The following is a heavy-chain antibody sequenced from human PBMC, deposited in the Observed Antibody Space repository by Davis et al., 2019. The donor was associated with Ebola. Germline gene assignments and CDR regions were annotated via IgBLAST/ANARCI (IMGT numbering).Heavy chain of an antibody. V-gene: IGHV3-21*01. CDR2: ISSSSSYI. CDR1: GFTFSSYG. D-gene: IGHD6-6*01. Sequence: GGSLRLSCAASGFTFSSYGMNWVRQAPGKGLEWVSSISSSSSYIYYADSVKGRFTISRDNAKNSLYLQMNSLRAEDTAVYYCAPSSIAARPGYYYGMDVWGQGTTVTVSS. J-gene: IGHJ6*02. CDR3: APSSIAARPGYYYGMDV.